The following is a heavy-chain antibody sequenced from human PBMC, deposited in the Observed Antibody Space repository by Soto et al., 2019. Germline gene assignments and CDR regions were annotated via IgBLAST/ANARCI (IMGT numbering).Heavy chain of an antibody. CDR1: GFSLSPYW. J-gene: IGHJ4*02. Sequence: PWWSLRLSCSASGFSLSPYWMHWVRQAPGRGLEWVSRLSSDGFGAAYADSVKGRFFISRDIARNTLFLQMNSLRADDTAVYYCARDLGGPDYWGRGTSVTVSS. CDR3: ARDLGGPDY. CDR2: LSSDGFGA. V-gene: IGHV3-74*03. D-gene: IGHD3-16*01.